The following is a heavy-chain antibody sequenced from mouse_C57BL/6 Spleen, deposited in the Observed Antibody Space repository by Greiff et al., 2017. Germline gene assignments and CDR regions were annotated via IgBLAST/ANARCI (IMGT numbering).Heavy chain of an antibody. CDR2: ICGDGST. Sequence: QVQLQQSGPGLVAPSQSLSITCTVSGFSLTSYGVSWVRQPPGKGLEWLGVICGDGSTNYHAALITRLSISKDNSKSPVFLKLNSLQTDDTATYYCAKQGTYYDWGWFAYWGQGTLVTVSA. CDR1: GFSLTSYG. V-gene: IGHV2-3*01. J-gene: IGHJ3*01. D-gene: IGHD2-4*01. CDR3: AKQGTYYDWGWFAY.